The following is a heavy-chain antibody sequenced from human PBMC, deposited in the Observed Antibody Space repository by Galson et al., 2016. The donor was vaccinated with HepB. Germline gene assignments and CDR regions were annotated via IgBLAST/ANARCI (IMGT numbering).Heavy chain of an antibody. J-gene: IGHJ4*02. V-gene: IGHV3-30-3*01. D-gene: IGHD6-13*01. CDR2: ISYDGSKK. CDR1: VFTFSSYA. Sequence: SLRLSCAASVFTFSSYAMHWVRQAPGKGLEWVAVISYDGSKKYYADSVKGRFTISRDNSKNTLYLVMNSLRVEDTAVYYCARGISWGSPYWGKGTLVTVSS. CDR3: ARGISWGSPY.